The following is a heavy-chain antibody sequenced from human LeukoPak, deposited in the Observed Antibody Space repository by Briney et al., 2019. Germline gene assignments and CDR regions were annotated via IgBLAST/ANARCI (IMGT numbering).Heavy chain of an antibody. Sequence: PGGSLRLSCAASGFTFSRYGMDWVSQAQGKGREWVSYISSSGSTIYYADCVKGRFTISRDNAKNSLYLQMNSLRAEDTAVYYCAELGITMIGGVWGKGTTVTISS. CDR2: ISSSGSTI. D-gene: IGHD3-10*02. V-gene: IGHV3-48*03. CDR1: GFTFSRYG. J-gene: IGHJ6*04. CDR3: AELGITMIGGV.